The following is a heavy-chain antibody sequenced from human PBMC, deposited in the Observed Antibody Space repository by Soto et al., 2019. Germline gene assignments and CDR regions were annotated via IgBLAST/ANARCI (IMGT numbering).Heavy chain of an antibody. CDR3: ARDPPYYYDSSGYYYYGMDV. CDR2: IWYDGSNK. V-gene: IGHV3-33*01. CDR1: GFTFSSYG. J-gene: IGHJ6*02. Sequence: GGSLRLSYAASGFTFSSYGMHWVRQAPGKGLEWVAVIWYDGSNKYYADSVKGRFTISRDNSKNTLYLQMNSLRAEDTAVYYCARDPPYYYDSSGYYYYGMDVWGQGTTVTVSS. D-gene: IGHD3-22*01.